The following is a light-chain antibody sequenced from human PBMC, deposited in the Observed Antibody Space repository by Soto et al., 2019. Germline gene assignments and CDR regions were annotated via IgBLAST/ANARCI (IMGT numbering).Light chain of an antibody. CDR3: CSYAGSSTVGV. CDR1: SSDVGSYNL. J-gene: IGLJ3*02. CDR2: EGS. Sequence: QSVLTQPASVSGSPGQSITISCTGTSSDVGSYNLSWYQQHPGKAPKLMIYEGSKRPSGVSNRFSGSKSGNTASLTISGLQAEDEADYYCCSYAGSSTVGVFGGGTKLTVL. V-gene: IGLV2-23*03.